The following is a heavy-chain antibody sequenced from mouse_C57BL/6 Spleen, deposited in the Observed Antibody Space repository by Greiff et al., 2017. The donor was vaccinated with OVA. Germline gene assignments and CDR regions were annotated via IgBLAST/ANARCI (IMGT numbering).Heavy chain of an antibody. V-gene: IGHV1-61*01. CDR1: GYTFTSYW. Sequence: VQLQQPGAELVRPGSSVKLSCKASGYTFTSYWMDWVKQRPGQGLEWIGNIYPSDSDTPYNQKFKDKATLTVAKSSSTAYMQLSSMTSEDSAVYYCAGRGHDSSSYWYFDDWGKGTTVTVSS. D-gene: IGHD1-1*01. J-gene: IGHJ1*03. CDR2: IYPSDSDT. CDR3: AGRGHDSSSYWYFDD.